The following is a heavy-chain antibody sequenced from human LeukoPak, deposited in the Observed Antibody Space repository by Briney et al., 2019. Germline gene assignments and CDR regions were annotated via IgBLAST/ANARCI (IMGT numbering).Heavy chain of an antibody. D-gene: IGHD3-10*01. CDR2: RSNDII. J-gene: IGHJ4*02. Sequence: GGSLRLSCAASGFTFSTFSMNWISQAPGKGLEWISYRSNDIIRYADSVKGRFIISRDNAKNSLYLQMNSLRAEDTAVYYCARDLSWSFDYWGQGTLVTVSS. CDR3: ARDLSWSFDY. CDR1: GFTFSTFS. V-gene: IGHV3-48*01.